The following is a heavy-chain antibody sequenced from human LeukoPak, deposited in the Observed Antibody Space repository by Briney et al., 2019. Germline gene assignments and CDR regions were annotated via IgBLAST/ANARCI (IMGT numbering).Heavy chain of an antibody. Sequence: QSGGSLRLSCAASGLSVSSNHMNWVRQAPGKGLEWVSVIYSGGSTYYTDSVKGRFTISRDNSKNTLYLQMTSLRVEDTAVYYGAGGIAVAGLDYWGQGTLVTVSS. V-gene: IGHV3-53*01. CDR1: GLSVSSNH. CDR3: AGGIAVAGLDY. CDR2: IYSGGST. J-gene: IGHJ4*02. D-gene: IGHD6-19*01.